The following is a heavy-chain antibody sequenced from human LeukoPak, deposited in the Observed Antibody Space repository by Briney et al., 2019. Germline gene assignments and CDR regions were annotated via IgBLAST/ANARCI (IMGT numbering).Heavy chain of an antibody. Sequence: SGGSLRLSCAASGFTFSSYAMHWVRQAPGKGLEWVAVISYDGSNKYYADSVKGRFTISRDNSKNTLYLQMNGLRAEDTAVYYCARGGGPFDYWGQGTLVTVSS. CDR3: ARGGGPFDY. V-gene: IGHV3-30*04. J-gene: IGHJ4*02. CDR1: GFTFSSYA. CDR2: ISYDGSNK.